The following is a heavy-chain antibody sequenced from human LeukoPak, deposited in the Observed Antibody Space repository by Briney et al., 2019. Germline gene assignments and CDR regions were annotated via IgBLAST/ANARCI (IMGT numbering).Heavy chain of an antibody. CDR1: GGSFSGYY. Sequence: PSETLSLTCAVYGGSFSGYYWSWICQPPGKGLEWIGEINHSGSTNYNPSLKSRVTISVDTSKNQFSLKLSSVTAADTAVYYCARVYYDFWSGPFDYWGQGTLVTVSS. CDR2: INHSGST. J-gene: IGHJ4*02. V-gene: IGHV4-34*01. CDR3: ARVYYDFWSGPFDY. D-gene: IGHD3-3*01.